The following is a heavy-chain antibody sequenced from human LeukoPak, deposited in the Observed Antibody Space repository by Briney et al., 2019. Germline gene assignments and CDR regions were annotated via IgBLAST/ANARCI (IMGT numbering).Heavy chain of an antibody. D-gene: IGHD1-26*01. V-gene: IGHV4-61*01. CDR2: IYNGVNT. J-gene: IGHJ5*02. Sequence: SETLSLTCNVSGASLSSASYWNWIRQLPGKGVEWIADIYNGVNTNYNPSLKSRVTISVDTSKNQFSLRPDSVTAADTAVYYCARSRAFISGAFDPWGQGSLVTVSS. CDR1: GASLSSASY. CDR3: ARSRAFISGAFDP.